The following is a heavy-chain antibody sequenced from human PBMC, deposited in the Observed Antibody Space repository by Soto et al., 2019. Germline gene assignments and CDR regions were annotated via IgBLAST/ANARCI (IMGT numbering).Heavy chain of an antibody. CDR1: GFTFSNAW. CDR2: IKSKTDGGTT. D-gene: IGHD3-22*01. J-gene: IGHJ6*02. CDR3: TTATGPENRGYDRDVPYYCYGMDV. V-gene: IGHV3-15*07. Sequence: GGSLRLSCAASGFTFSNAWMNWVRQAPGKGLEWVGRIKSKTDGGTTDYAAPVKGRFTISRDDSKNTLYLQMNSLKTEDTAEYYCTTATGPENRGYDRDVPYYCYGMDVWGQGTTVTVSS.